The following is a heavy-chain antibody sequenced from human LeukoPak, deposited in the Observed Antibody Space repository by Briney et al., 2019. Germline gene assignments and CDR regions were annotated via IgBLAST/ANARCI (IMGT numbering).Heavy chain of an antibody. D-gene: IGHD3-10*01. CDR2: IGTAGDT. J-gene: IGHJ4*02. CDR1: GFTFSNYD. V-gene: IGHV3-13*01. CDR3: AGGGWFGELLRPFDY. Sequence: GGSLRLSCAASGFTFSNYDMHWVRQATGKGLEWVSAIGTAGDTYYSGSVKGRFTISRENAKNSLYLQMNSLKAGDTAVYYCAGGGWFGELLRPFDYWGQGSLVTVSS.